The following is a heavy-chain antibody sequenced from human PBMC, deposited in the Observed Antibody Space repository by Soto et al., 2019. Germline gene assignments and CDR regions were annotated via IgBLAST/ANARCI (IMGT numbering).Heavy chain of an antibody. CDR2: INHSGST. CDR1: GGSFSGYY. Sequence: SETLSLTCAVYGGSFSGYYWSWIRQPPGKGLEWIGEINHSGSTNYNPSLKSRVTISVDTSKNQFSLKLSSVTAADTAVYYCAREMYYYGSGRRYYYGMDVWGKGTTVTVSS. D-gene: IGHD3-10*01. J-gene: IGHJ6*04. V-gene: IGHV4-34*01. CDR3: AREMYYYGSGRRYYYGMDV.